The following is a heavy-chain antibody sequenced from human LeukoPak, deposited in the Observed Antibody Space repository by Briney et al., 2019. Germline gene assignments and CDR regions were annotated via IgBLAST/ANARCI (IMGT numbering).Heavy chain of an antibody. J-gene: IGHJ4*02. D-gene: IGHD2-15*01. CDR1: GYSITTYY. V-gene: IGHV4-59*01. Sequence: KSSETLSLTCTVSGYSITTYYWSWIRQPPGKGLEWIGYIFYSGNTDYNPSLKSRVTISVDTSKNQFSLRLDSVTAADTAVYYCARVFRRGGYFDHWGQGTLVTVSS. CDR2: IFYSGNT. CDR3: ARVFRRGGYFDH.